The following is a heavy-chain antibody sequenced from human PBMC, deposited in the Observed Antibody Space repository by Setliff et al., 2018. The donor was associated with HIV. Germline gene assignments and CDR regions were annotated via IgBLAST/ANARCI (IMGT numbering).Heavy chain of an antibody. J-gene: IGHJ4*02. CDR3: ASRSDY. Sequence: GGSLRLSCEGSGFTFSSVDMHWVRQPPGKGLEWVSVISYDGSRTYYADSVKGRFTISRDNSKNTLYLQVNSLRAEDTAVYYCASRSDYWGQGTLVTVSS. V-gene: IGHV3-30*07. CDR2: ISYDGSRT. CDR1: GFTFSSVD.